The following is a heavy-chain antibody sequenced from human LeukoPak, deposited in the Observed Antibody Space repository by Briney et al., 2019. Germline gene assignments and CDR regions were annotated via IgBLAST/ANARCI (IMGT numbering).Heavy chain of an antibody. D-gene: IGHD3-22*01. J-gene: IGHJ4*02. CDR3: ATPDYYDSSGYWNN. CDR1: GGTFSSYA. CDR2: IIPIFGTA. V-gene: IGHV1-69*05. Sequence: GASVKVSCKASGGTFSSYAISWVRQAPGQGLEWMGGIIPIFGTANYAQKFQGRVTITTDESTSTAYMELSSLRSEDTAVYYCATPDYYDSSGYWNNWGQGTLVTVSS.